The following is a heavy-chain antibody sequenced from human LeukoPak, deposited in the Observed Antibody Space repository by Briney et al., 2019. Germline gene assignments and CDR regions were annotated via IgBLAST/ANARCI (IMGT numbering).Heavy chain of an antibody. V-gene: IGHV4-59*13. CDR1: GGSIRSYY. J-gene: IGHJ3*02. D-gene: IGHD3-22*01. CDR3: ARDCPRHYCDSSAHAFDI. CDR2: IYYSGRT. Sequence: SETLSLICTVSGGSIRSYYWSWIRQPPGKGLEWIGYIYYSGRTNYNPSLKRRVTISVDTSKNQSSLKLSSQTAAVTAVYYCARDCPRHYCDSSAHAFDIWGQGTMVTVSS.